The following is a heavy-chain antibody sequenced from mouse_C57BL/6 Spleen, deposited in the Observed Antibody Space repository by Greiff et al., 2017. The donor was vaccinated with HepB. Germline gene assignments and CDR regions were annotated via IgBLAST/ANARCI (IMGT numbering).Heavy chain of an antibody. CDR2: IDPSDSYT. CDR3: AVSYYYGSSYERYFDV. Sequence: QVQLQQPGAELVMPGASVKLSCKASGYTFTSYWMHWVKQRPGQGLEWIGEIDPSDSYTNYNQKFKGKSTLTVDKSTSTAYMQLRSLTSADSAVYYCAVSYYYGSSYERYFDVWGTGTTVTVSS. V-gene: IGHV1-69*01. D-gene: IGHD1-1*01. CDR1: GYTFTSYW. J-gene: IGHJ1*03.